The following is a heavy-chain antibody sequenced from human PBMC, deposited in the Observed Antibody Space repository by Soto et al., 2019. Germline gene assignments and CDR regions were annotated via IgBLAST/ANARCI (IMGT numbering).Heavy chain of an antibody. CDR3: ARDFAIAARPDPVYYYYYYGMDV. D-gene: IGHD6-6*01. J-gene: IGHJ6*02. CDR2: ISSSSSYI. V-gene: IGHV3-21*01. Sequence: GGSLGLSCASSGFTFSSYSMNWVRQAPGKGLEWVSSISSSSSYIYYADSVKGRFTISRDNAKNSLYLQMNSLRAEDTAVYYCARDFAIAARPDPVYYYYYYGMDVWGQGTTVTVSS. CDR1: GFTFSSYS.